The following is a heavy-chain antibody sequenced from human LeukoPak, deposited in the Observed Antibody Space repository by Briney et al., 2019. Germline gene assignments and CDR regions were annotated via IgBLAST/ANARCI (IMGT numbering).Heavy chain of an antibody. CDR2: INPNSGGT. CDR3: ALYDSSGYYYFDY. CDR1: GYTFTGYY. V-gene: IGHV1-2*02. D-gene: IGHD3-22*01. J-gene: IGHJ4*02. Sequence: ASVKVSCKASGYTFTGYYTHWVRQAPGQGLEWMGWINPNSGGTNYAQKFQGRVTMTRDTSISTAYMELSRLRSDDTAVYYCALYDSSGYYYFDYWGQGTLVTVSS.